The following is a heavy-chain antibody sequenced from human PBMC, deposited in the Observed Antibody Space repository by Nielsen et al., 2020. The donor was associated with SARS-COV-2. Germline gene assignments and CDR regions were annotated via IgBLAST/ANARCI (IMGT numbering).Heavy chain of an antibody. Sequence: GGSLRLSCAASGFTVSSNYMSWVRQAPGKGLEWVSAISASGSSTCYGDAVKGRFTISRDNAINTLYLQMNSLRAEDTAVYYCAKGDGDSWSPFLYVDSWGQGTLVTVSS. D-gene: IGHD6-13*01. CDR3: AKGDGDSWSPFLYVDS. V-gene: IGHV3-23*01. J-gene: IGHJ4*02. CDR2: ISASGSST. CDR1: GFTVSSNY.